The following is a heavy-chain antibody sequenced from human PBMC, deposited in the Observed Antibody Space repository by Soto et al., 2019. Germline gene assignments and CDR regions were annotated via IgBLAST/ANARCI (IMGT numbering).Heavy chain of an antibody. D-gene: IGHD4-17*01. V-gene: IGHV1-8*01. Sequence: GASVKVSCKASGYTFTGYDINWVRQATGQGLEWMGWMNPNSGNTGYAQKFQGRVTMTRNTSISTAYMELSSLRSEDTAVYYCASRTVTTSSGYYYYYYMDVWGKGTTVTVSS. CDR2: MNPNSGNT. CDR1: GYTFTGYD. J-gene: IGHJ6*03. CDR3: ASRTVTTSSGYYYYYYMDV.